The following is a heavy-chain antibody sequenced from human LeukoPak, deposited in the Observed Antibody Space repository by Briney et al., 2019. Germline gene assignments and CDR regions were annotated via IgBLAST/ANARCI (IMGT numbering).Heavy chain of an antibody. CDR1: GGSINSDNYY. V-gene: IGHV4-61*02. CDR2: MYTSGST. J-gene: IGHJ4*02. Sequence: SETLSLTCTVSGGSINSDNYYWTWIRQPAGKRLEWLGGMYTSGSTNYIPSLKCRITISIDTSKNQFTLKLSSVTAADTALYYCARDSTTTWYGQDYWGQGTLVTVFS. D-gene: IGHD1-26*01. CDR3: ARDSTTTWYGQDY.